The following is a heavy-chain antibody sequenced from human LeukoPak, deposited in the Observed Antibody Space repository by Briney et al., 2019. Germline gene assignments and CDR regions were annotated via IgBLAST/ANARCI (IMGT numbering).Heavy chain of an antibody. CDR3: ARCHTDFWSGYRDYYYYYMDV. V-gene: IGHV4-4*07. CDR1: GGSISSYY. Sequence: SETLSLTCTVSGGSISSYYWSWIRQPAGKGLEWIGRIYTSGSTNYSPSLKSRVTMSVDTSKNQFSLKLSSVTAADTAVYYCARCHTDFWSGYRDYYYYYMDVWGKGTTVTVSS. CDR2: IYTSGST. D-gene: IGHD3-3*01. J-gene: IGHJ6*03.